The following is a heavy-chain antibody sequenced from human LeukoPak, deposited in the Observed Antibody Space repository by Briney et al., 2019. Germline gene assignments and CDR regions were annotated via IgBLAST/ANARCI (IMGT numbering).Heavy chain of an antibody. V-gene: IGHV1-2*02. Sequence: ASVKVSCKASGYIFTNYYMHWVRQAPGQGLEWMGWMNPNTGGTDFAQKFQGRVTLTRDTSLTTAYMDLTTLSSDDTAIYYCARSERVKGIFDFWGQGTLVIVSS. CDR2: MNPNTGGT. J-gene: IGHJ4*02. D-gene: IGHD1-1*01. CDR3: ARSERVKGIFDF. CDR1: GYIFTNYY.